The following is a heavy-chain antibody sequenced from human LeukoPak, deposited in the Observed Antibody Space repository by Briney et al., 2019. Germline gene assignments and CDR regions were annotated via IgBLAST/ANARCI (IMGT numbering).Heavy chain of an antibody. Sequence: PGGSLRLSYAASGITFSSYGMQWVRQAPGKGLEWVAVIAHDGSIQHHADSVRGRVTISRDNSKNTLYLQMNSLRAEDTAVYYCAKDRGGSYSPPNDYWGQGTLVTVSS. V-gene: IGHV3-30*18. D-gene: IGHD1-26*01. CDR2: IAHDGSIQ. J-gene: IGHJ4*02. CDR3: AKDRGGSYSPPNDY. CDR1: GITFSSYG.